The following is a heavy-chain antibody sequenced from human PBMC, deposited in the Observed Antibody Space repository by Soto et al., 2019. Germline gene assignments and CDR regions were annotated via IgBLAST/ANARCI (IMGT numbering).Heavy chain of an antibody. V-gene: IGHV2-5*02. D-gene: IGHD2-15*01. Sequence: SGPTLVNPTQTLTLTCTFSVFSVSTSGVGVAWIRQPPGKALEWLALIYWDDDKRYSPFLQSRVTITKDTSKNQVVLTMTNMDPVDTATYYCAHKGGRGAGMDVWGQGTTVTSP. CDR2: IYWDDDK. CDR3: AHKGGRGAGMDV. J-gene: IGHJ6*02. CDR1: VFSVSTSGVG.